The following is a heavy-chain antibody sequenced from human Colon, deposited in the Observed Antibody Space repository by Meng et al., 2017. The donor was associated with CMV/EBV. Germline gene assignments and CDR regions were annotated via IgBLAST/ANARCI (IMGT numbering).Heavy chain of an antibody. CDR1: GASITSYY. CDR2: VYISGNT. Sequence: QVQLAESGPGMVKPSETLSLTCTVSGASITSYYWSWIRQPAGKGLEWIGRVYISGNTNYNPSLKSRVTMSIDTSKNQLSLNIRSVTAADTAVYYCARDSNLSGLAYWGQGTLVTVSS. V-gene: IGHV4-4*07. D-gene: IGHD3-10*01. CDR3: ARDSNLSGLAY. J-gene: IGHJ4*02.